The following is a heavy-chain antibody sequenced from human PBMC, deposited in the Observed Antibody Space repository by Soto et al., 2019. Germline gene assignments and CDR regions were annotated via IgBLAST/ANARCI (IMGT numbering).Heavy chain of an antibody. CDR2: IIPIFGTA. CDR1: GGTFSSYA. D-gene: IGHD5-18*01. V-gene: IGHV1-69*13. J-gene: IGHJ4*02. CDR3: AREGGYSDGFDY. Sequence: GASVKVSCKASGGTFSSYAISWVRQAPGQGLEWMGGIIPIFGTANYAQKFQGRVTITADESTSTAYMELSSLRSEDTAVYYCAREGGYSDGFDYWGQGTLVTVSS.